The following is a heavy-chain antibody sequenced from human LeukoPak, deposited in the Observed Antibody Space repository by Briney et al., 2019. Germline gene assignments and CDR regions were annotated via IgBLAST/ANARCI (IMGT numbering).Heavy chain of an antibody. CDR2: ISGSGGSA. J-gene: IGHJ5*02. D-gene: IGHD6-19*01. Sequence: PGGSLRLSCAASGFTFSSYAMSWVRQAPGKGLEWVSAISGSGGSAYYADSVKGRFTISRDNSKNTLYLQMNSLRAEDTALYYCAKDSGSGWYEAHFDPWGQGTLVTVSS. CDR3: AKDSGSGWYEAHFDP. CDR1: GFTFSSYA. V-gene: IGHV3-23*01.